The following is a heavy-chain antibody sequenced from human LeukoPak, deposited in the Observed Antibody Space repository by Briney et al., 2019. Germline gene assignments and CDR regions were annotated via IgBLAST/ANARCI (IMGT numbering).Heavy chain of an antibody. V-gene: IGHV3-7*03. D-gene: IGHD6-19*01. J-gene: IGHJ2*01. CDR3: AKDGGGSGWPYWYFDL. CDR1: GIIITSYW. CDR2: IKQDGSEK. Sequence: GGSLRLSCAASGIIITSYWMSWVRQTPGKGLEWVANIKQDGSEKNYVDSVKGRFTISRDNAKNSLYLQMNSLRAEDTALYYCAKDGGGSGWPYWYFDLWGRGTLVTVSS.